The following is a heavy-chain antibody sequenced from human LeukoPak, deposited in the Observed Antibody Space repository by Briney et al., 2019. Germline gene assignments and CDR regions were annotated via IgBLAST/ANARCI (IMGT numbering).Heavy chain of an antibody. V-gene: IGHV4-34*01. D-gene: IGHD5-18*01. CDR1: GGSFSGYY. CDR3: ARVRGYSYGYGPFFDY. J-gene: IGHJ4*02. CDR2: INHSGST. Sequence: SETLSLTCAVYGGSFSGYYWSWIRQPPGKGLEWIGEINHSGSTNYNPSLKSQVTISVDTSKNQFSLKLSSVTAADTAVYYCARVRGYSYGYGPFFDYWGQGTLVTVSS.